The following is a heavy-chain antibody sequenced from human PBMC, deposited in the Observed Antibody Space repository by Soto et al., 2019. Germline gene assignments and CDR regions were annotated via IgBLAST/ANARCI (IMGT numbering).Heavy chain of an antibody. D-gene: IGHD1-26*01. CDR3: ARTLVGAECFDY. CDR1: GYTFTSYG. V-gene: IGHV1-18*01. CDR2: ISAYNGNA. J-gene: IGHJ4*02. Sequence: DSLKVSCKASGYTFTSYGISWVRQAPGQGLEWMGWISAYNGNANYAQKLQGRVTMTTDTSTSTAYMELRSLRSDDTAVYYCARTLVGAECFDYWGQGTLVTVSS.